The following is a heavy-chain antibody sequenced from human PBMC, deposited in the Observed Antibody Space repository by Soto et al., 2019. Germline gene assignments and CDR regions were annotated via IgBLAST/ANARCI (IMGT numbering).Heavy chain of an antibody. V-gene: IGHV1-69*01. Sequence: QVQLVQSGAEVKKPGSSVKVSCKASGGTFSSYAISWVRQAPGQGLEWMGGIIPIFGTANYAQKFQGRVTITADESTSIAYMELSSLRSEDTAVYYCARGGYYYDSSGYYRRGARASEYFQHWGQGTLVTVSS. D-gene: IGHD3-22*01. CDR2: IIPIFGTA. CDR1: GGTFSSYA. CDR3: ARGGYYYDSSGYYRRGARASEYFQH. J-gene: IGHJ1*01.